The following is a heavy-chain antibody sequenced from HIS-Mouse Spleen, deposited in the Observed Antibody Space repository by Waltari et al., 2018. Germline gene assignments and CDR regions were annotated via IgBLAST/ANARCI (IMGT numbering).Heavy chain of an antibody. J-gene: IGHJ2*01. D-gene: IGHD6-13*01. CDR3: AREIPYSSSWYDWYFDL. Sequence: QLQLQESGPGLVKPSETLSLPCTVSGGSISSRSYYWGRIRQPPGKGLEWIGSIYYSGSTYYNPSLKSRVTISVDTSKNQFSLKLSSVTAADTAVYYCAREIPYSSSWYDWYFDLWGRGTLVTVSS. CDR2: IYYSGST. CDR1: GGSISSRSYY. V-gene: IGHV4-39*07.